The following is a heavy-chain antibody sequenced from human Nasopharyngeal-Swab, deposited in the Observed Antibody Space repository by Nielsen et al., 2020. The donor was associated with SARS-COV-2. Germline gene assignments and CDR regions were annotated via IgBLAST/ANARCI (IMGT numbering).Heavy chain of an antibody. J-gene: IGHJ4*02. Sequence: GSLRLSCAVYGGSFSDYNWSWIRQPPGKGLEWIGEINHNGGTNYSPSLKSRATMSVDTSKNQFSLKLSSVTAADTAVYYCAGNSAYVLWDYWGQGVLVTVSS. CDR3: AGNSAYVLWDY. CDR1: GGSFSDYN. CDR2: INHNGGT. D-gene: IGHD5-12*01. V-gene: IGHV4-34*01.